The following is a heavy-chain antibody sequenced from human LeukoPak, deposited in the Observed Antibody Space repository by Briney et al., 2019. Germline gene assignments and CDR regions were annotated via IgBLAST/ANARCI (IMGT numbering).Heavy chain of an antibody. CDR1: GFTFSSYA. D-gene: IGHD2-15*01. J-gene: IGHJ6*02. V-gene: IGHV3-30-3*01. CDR3: AVVAASNNYGLDV. CDR2: ISYDGSNK. Sequence: GGSLRLSCAASGFTFSSYAMHWVRQAPGKGLEWVAVISYDGSNKYCADSVKGRFTISRDNSKNPLYLQMNSLRAEDTAVYYCAVVAASNNYGLDVWGQGTTVTVSS.